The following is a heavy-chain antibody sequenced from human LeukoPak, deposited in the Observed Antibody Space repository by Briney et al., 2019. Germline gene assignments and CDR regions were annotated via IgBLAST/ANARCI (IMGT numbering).Heavy chain of an antibody. D-gene: IGHD6-13*01. Sequence: SETLSLTCTVSGGSISSGDYYWSWIRQPPGKGLEWIGYIYYSGSTYYNPSLKSRVTISVDTSKNQLSLKLSSVTAADTAVYYCARVYRSSWYIIDPSPLYYFDYWGQGTLVTVSS. CDR2: IYYSGST. V-gene: IGHV4-30-4*08. J-gene: IGHJ4*02. CDR1: GGSISSGDYY. CDR3: ARVYRSSWYIIDPSPLYYFDY.